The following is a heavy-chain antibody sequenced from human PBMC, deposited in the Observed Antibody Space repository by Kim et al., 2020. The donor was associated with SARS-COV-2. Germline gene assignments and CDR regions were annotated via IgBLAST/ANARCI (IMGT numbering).Heavy chain of an antibody. V-gene: IGHV4-39*01. CDR1: GGSISSSSYY. CDR2: IYYSGST. D-gene: IGHD3-10*01. J-gene: IGHJ5*02. Sequence: SETLSLTCTVSGGSISSSSYYWGWIRQPPGKGLEWIGSIYYSGSTYYNPSLKSRVTISVDTSKNQFSLKLSSVTAADTAVYYCARLSGTYYYGSGSYLGVIGPWGQGTLVTVSS. CDR3: ARLSGTYYYGSGSYLGVIGP.